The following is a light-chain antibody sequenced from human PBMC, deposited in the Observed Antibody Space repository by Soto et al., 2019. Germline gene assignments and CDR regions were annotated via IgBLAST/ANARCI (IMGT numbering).Light chain of an antibody. CDR2: QDT. CDR1: KLGDKY. V-gene: IGLV3-1*01. CDR3: QAWDSSADNYV. J-gene: IGLJ1*01. Sequence: SYELTQPPSVSVSPGQTASITCSGDKLGDKYICWYQQKPGQSPVLVLYQDTKRPSGLPERFSGSNSGNTATLTLSGTQAIDEAGYYCQAWDSSADNYVFGTGTKVTV.